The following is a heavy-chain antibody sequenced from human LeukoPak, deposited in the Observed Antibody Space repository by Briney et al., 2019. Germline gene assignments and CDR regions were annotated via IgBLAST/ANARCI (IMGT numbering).Heavy chain of an antibody. CDR3: ARDRRATVTGFDY. CDR1: GFSISRHY. CDR2: IKQDGSDK. V-gene: IGHV3-7*01. D-gene: IGHD4-11*01. Sequence: PGGSLRLSCAASGFSISRHYMSWVRQAPGKGLEWVANIKQDGSDKYYVDSVKGRFTISRDNAKNSVYLQMNSLRAEDTAVYYCARDRRATVTGFDYWGQGTLVTVSS. J-gene: IGHJ4*02.